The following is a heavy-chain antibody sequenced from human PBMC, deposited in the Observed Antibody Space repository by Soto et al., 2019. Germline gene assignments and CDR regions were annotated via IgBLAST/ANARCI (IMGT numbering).Heavy chain of an antibody. CDR2: IDAGNENT. J-gene: IGHJ4*02. Sequence: QVQLVQSGAEVKKPGASVKVSCKASGYTFSSYSMQWVRQAPGQRLEWMGWIDAGNENTKYSQKLQGRLTITRDTPASTAYRELGSLRSEDTAVYYCARGVASGWSPYDYWGQGTVVTVSS. D-gene: IGHD6-19*01. V-gene: IGHV1-3*01. CDR3: ARGVASGWSPYDY. CDR1: GYTFSSYS.